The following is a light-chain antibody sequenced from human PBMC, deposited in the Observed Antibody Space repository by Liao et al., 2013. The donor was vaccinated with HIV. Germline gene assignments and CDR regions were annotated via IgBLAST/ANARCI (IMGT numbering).Light chain of an antibody. V-gene: IGLV3-21*04. CDR2: NDN. CDR1: NIGSKT. CDR3: HVWDSSSHHVI. J-gene: IGLJ2*01. Sequence: SYELTQPPSVSVAPGKTARITCGGINIGSKTVHWYQQKPGQAPVLVIYNDNDRASGIPERFSGSNSGNTATLTIIRVEAGDEADYYCHVWDSSSHHVIFGGGTKLTVL.